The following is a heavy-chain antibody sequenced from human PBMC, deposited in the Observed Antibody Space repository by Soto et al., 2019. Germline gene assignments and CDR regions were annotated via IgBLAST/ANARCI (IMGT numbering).Heavy chain of an antibody. D-gene: IGHD3-16*02. Sequence: EVQLLESGGGLVQPGGSLRLSCAASGFTFSSYAMSWVRQAPGKGLEWVSAISGSGGSTYYADSVKGRFTISRDNSKNTLYLQMNSLRAEDTGVYYCAKDLWADRPQTNTYYDYIWGSYLSPYYFDYWGQGTLVTVSS. V-gene: IGHV3-23*01. CDR2: ISGSGGST. J-gene: IGHJ4*02. CDR1: GFTFSSYA. CDR3: AKDLWADRPQTNTYYDYIWGSYLSPYYFDY.